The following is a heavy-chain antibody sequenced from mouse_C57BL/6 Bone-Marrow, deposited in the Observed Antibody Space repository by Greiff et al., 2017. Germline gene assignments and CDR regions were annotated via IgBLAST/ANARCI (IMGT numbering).Heavy chain of an antibody. D-gene: IGHD2-1*01. J-gene: IGHJ4*01. CDR3: ARAIYCNYEREDYAMDY. CDR1: GFTFSSYA. CDR2: ISDGGSYT. V-gene: IGHV5-4*03. Sequence: EVKLMESGGGLVKPGGSLKLSCAASGFTFSSYAMSWVRQTPEKRLEWVATISDGGSYTYYPDNVKGRFTISRDNAKINLYLQMSHLKSEDTAMYYCARAIYCNYEREDYAMDYWGQGTSVTVSS.